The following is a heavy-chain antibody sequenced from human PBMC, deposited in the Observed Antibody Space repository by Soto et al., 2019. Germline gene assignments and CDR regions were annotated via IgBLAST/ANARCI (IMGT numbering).Heavy chain of an antibody. CDR3: AIRAIEQTVTKTFDY. CDR2: INAGNGNT. V-gene: IGHV1-3*01. Sequence: GASVKVSCKASGYTFTSYAMHWVRQAPGQRLEWMGWINAGNGNTKYSQKFQGRVTITRDTSASTAYMELSSLRSEDTAVYYCAIRAIEQTVTKTFDYWGQGTLVTVSS. CDR1: GYTFTSYA. J-gene: IGHJ4*02. D-gene: IGHD4-4*01.